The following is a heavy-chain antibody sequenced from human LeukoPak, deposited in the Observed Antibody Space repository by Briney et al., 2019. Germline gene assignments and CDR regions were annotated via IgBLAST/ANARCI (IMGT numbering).Heavy chain of an antibody. J-gene: IGHJ4*02. CDR1: GFTFSSYS. D-gene: IGHD3-16*02. CDR2: ITGSGGRI. Sequence: GSLRLSCAASGFTFSSYSMGWVRQAPGEGLEWVSSITGSGGRIYYADSLKGRFTISRDNSKNTVYLQMNSLRAEDTAVYYCAKYRDYYFECWGQGTLVTVSS. CDR3: AKYRDYYFEC. V-gene: IGHV3-23*01.